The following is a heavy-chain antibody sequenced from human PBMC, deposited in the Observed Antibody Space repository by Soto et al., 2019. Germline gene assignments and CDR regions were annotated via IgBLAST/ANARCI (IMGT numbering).Heavy chain of an antibody. CDR2: ISAYNGNT. Sequence: GASVKVSCKASGYTFTSYGISWVRQAPGQGLEWMGWISAYNGNTNYAQKLQGRVTMTTDTSTSTAYMELRSLRSDDTAVYYCARDHGSIVGDTSGFDYWGQGTLVTVSS. CDR3: ARDHGSIVGDTSGFDY. CDR1: GYTFTSYG. J-gene: IGHJ4*02. V-gene: IGHV1-18*01. D-gene: IGHD1-26*01.